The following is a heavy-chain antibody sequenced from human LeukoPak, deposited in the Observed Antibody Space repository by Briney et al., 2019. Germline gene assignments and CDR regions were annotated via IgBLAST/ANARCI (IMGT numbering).Heavy chain of an antibody. Sequence: SETLSLTCSVSGYSISNAYYWGWIRQPPGKGLEWIGSIYHSGSTYYNPSLKSRVTISVDTSKNQFSLKLSSVTAADTAVYYCAREYYYDSSGYSNFDYWGQGTLVTVSS. CDR1: GYSISNAYY. CDR3: AREYYYDSSGYSNFDY. D-gene: IGHD3-22*01. J-gene: IGHJ4*02. CDR2: IYHSGST. V-gene: IGHV4-38-2*02.